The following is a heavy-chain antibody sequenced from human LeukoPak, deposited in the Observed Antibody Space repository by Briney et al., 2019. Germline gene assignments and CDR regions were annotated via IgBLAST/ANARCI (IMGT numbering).Heavy chain of an antibody. CDR3: VRYCSGVTCYSNRGAFDI. D-gene: IGHD2-15*01. CDR1: GGSFSGYY. V-gene: IGHV4-34*01. J-gene: IGHJ3*02. Sequence: PSETLSLTCAVYGGSFSGYYWNWIRQPPGKGLEWIGEINHSGSTNYNPSLKSRVTISVDTSKNQFSLKLSSVTAADTAVYYCVRYCSGVTCYSNRGAFDIWGQGTMVAVSS. CDR2: INHSGST.